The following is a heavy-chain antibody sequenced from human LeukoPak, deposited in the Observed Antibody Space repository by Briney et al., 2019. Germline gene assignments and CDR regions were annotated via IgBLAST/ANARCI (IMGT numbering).Heavy chain of an antibody. D-gene: IGHD4-17*01. CDR3: AKDINLYGDYVLDY. CDR2: ISSSSGTL. V-gene: IGHV3-48*01. J-gene: IGHJ4*02. Sequence: GGSLGLSCAASGFTFSTYNMNWVRQAPGKGLEWVSYISSSSGTLYYADSVKGRFTISRDNSKNTLYLQMNSLRAEDTAVYYCAKDINLYGDYVLDYWGQGTLVTVSS. CDR1: GFTFSTYN.